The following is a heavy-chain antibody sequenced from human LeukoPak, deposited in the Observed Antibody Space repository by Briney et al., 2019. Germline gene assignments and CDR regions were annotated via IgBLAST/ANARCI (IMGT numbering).Heavy chain of an antibody. D-gene: IGHD6-19*01. CDR2: IHHSGSPT. CDR3: ARGMAVSGTHYYYFCAMDV. V-gene: IGHV4-59*11. CDR1: GGSISSHY. Sequence: SETLSLTCTVSGGSISSHYWGWIRQPPGKGLEWLGYIHHSGSPTNYNPSLKNRVTISVDTSKNQFSLKLNSVTAADTAMYYCARGMAVSGTHYYYFCAMDVWGQGTTVTVSS. J-gene: IGHJ6*02.